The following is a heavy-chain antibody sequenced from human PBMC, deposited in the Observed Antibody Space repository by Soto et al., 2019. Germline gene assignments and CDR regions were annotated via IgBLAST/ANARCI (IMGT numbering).Heavy chain of an antibody. CDR1: GDSVSSNSAA. D-gene: IGHD6-13*01. CDR3: ARDLAAAGYTYYYYGMDV. CDR2: TYYRSKWYN. V-gene: IGHV6-1*01. J-gene: IGHJ6*02. Sequence: PSQTLSLTCAISGDSVSSNSAAWNWIRQSPSRGLEWLGRTYYRSKWYNDYAVSVKSRITINPDTSKNQFSLQLNSVTPEDTAVYYCARDLAAAGYTYYYYGMDVWGQGTTVTVSS.